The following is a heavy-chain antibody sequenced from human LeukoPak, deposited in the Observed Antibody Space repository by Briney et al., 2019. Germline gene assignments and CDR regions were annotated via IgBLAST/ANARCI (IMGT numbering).Heavy chain of an antibody. CDR3: ARPDI. V-gene: IGHV4-61*05. Sequence: SETLSLTCTVSGGSVSSSSYYWGWIRQPPGKGLEWIGYIYYSGSTNYNPSLKSRVTISVDTSKNQFSLKLSSVTAADTAVYYCARPDIWGQGTMVTVSS. J-gene: IGHJ3*02. CDR2: IYYSGST. CDR1: GGSVSSSSYY.